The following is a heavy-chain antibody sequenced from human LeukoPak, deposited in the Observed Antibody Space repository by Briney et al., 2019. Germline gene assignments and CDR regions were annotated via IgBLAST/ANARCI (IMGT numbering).Heavy chain of an antibody. J-gene: IGHJ6*02. CDR1: GDSISNYY. D-gene: IGHD6-19*01. Sequence: KPSETLSLTCTVSGDSISNYYWNWIRQPPGKGLEWIGYIYYSGTTNYNPSLKTRVTVSVDTSKNQFSLKLSSVTAADTAVYYCARDRGAVAGMDYYYGMDVWGQGTTVTVSS. CDR3: ARDRGAVAGMDYYYGMDV. CDR2: IYYSGTT. V-gene: IGHV4-59*01.